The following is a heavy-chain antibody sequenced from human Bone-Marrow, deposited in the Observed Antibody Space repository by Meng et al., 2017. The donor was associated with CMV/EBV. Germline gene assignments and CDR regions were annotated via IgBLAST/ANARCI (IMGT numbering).Heavy chain of an antibody. V-gene: IGHV1-46*01. Sequence: ASAKVSCKASGYTPTSYFMLWVRQAPGQGLEWMGIINPSGGSTSYAQKSQGRVTMTRDTSTSTVYMELSSLRSEDTVMYNCARPLGPWYNWNYGSEGMDVWGQGTTVTVSS. CDR1: GYTPTSYF. D-gene: IGHD1-7*01. CDR2: INPSGGST. J-gene: IGHJ6*02. CDR3: ARPLGPWYNWNYGSEGMDV.